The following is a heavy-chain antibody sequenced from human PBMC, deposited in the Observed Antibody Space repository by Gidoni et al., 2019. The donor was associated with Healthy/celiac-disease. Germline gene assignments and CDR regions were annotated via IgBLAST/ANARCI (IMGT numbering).Heavy chain of an antibody. D-gene: IGHD2-21*01. Sequence: EVQLLESGGGLVQPGGSLRLSCAASGFTFSSYALSWVRQAPGKGLEGVSAISGSGGRTYYADSVKGRFTISRDNSKNTLYLQMNSLRAEDTAVYYCAKDTSNCGGDCYPFDYWGQGTLVTVSS. J-gene: IGHJ4*02. V-gene: IGHV3-23*01. CDR2: ISGSGGRT. CDR3: AKDTSNCGGDCYPFDY. CDR1: GFTFSSYA.